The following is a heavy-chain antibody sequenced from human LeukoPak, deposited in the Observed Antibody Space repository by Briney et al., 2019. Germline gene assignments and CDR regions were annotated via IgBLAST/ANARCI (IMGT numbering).Heavy chain of an antibody. J-gene: IGHJ4*02. D-gene: IGHD3-10*01. CDR2: ISYDGSNK. V-gene: IGHV3-30*18. Sequence: GGSLRLSCAASGFTFSSYGMHWVRQAPGKGLEWVAVISYDGSNKYYADSVKGRFTISRDNSKSTLYLQMNSLRAEDTAVYYCAKDQAQVPWFGELLAPMTFDYWGQGTLVTVSS. CDR1: GFTFSSYG. CDR3: AKDQAQVPWFGELLAPMTFDY.